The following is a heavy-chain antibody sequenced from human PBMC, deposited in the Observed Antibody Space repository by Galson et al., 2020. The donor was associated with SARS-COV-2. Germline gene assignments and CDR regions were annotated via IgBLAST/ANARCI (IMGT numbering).Heavy chain of an antibody. CDR1: GGSFSGYY. D-gene: IGHD1-26*01. CDR3: ARGPEGGYYFDY. CDR2: INHSGST. J-gene: IGHJ4*02. V-gene: IGHV4-34*01. Sequence: SQASETLSLTCAVYGGSFSGYYWRWLRQPPGKGLEWIGEINHSGSTNYNPSLKSRVTISVDTSKNQFSLKLSSVTAADTAVYYCARGPEGGYYFDYWGQGTLVTVSS.